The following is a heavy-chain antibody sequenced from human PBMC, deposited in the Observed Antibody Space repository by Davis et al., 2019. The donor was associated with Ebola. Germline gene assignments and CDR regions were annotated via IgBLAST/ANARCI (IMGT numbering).Heavy chain of an antibody. CDR2: ITSDSGRT. V-gene: IGHV3-21*01. CDR1: GFTFSSNS. Sequence: PGGSLRLSCAATGFTFSSNSMNWVRQAPGKGLEWVSSITSDSGRTSYAESVKGRFTISRDNAKNSLYLQMNSLRAEDTAVYYGARAPAGRWQWPGTACDQWGQGTLVTVSS. D-gene: IGHD6-19*01. J-gene: IGHJ5*02. CDR3: ARAPAGRWQWPGTACDQ.